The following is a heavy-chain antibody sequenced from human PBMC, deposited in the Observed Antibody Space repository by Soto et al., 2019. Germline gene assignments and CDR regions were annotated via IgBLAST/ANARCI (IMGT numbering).Heavy chain of an antibody. V-gene: IGHV1-2*02. CDR3: ARGLLWIGELFYFDY. CDR2: INPNSGGT. Sequence: ASVKVSCKASGYTFTGYYMHWVRQAPGQGLEWMGWINPNSGGTNYAQKFQGRVTMTRDTSISTAYMELSRLRSDDTAVYYCARGLLWIGELFYFDYWGQGTLVTVSS. CDR1: GYTFTGYY. D-gene: IGHD3-10*01. J-gene: IGHJ4*02.